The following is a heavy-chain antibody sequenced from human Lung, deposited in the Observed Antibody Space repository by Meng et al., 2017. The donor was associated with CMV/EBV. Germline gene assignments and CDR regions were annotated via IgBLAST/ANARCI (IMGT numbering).Heavy chain of an antibody. CDR1: GYTFTSYA. D-gene: IGHD2-2*01. CDR3: ARDVVVPAALTVRIDY. J-gene: IGHJ4*02. CDR2: INGGNGKT. V-gene: IGHV1-3*01. Sequence: QVQLWQSWDEVKNPCASVKVFCKSSGYTFTSYAIHWVRQAPGQRLEWMGWINGGNGKTKYSQKFQGRVTITRDTSASTAYMELSSLRSEDTAVYYCARDVVVPAALTVRIDYWGQGTLVTVSS.